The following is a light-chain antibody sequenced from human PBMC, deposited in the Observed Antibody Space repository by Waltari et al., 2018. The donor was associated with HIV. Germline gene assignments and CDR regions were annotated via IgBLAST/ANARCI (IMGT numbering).Light chain of an antibody. CDR2: KAT. CDR3: HQYGNHGT. Sequence: DIQMTQSPSTLSASVGDRVTISCRASQNIDNWVAWYQQKPGKPPKLLIAKATRSESDVPSSFSGRGYGTDFSLTITSLQPEDFATYYCHQYGNHGTFGPGTKVDIK. J-gene: IGKJ1*01. V-gene: IGKV1-5*03. CDR1: QNIDNW.